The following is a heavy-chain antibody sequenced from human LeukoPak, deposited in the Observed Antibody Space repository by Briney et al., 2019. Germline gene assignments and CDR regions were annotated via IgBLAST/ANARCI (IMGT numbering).Heavy chain of an antibody. CDR2: IYHSGST. CDR1: GYSISSGYY. V-gene: IGHV4-38-2*02. Sequence: SXTLSLTCTVSGYSISSGYYWGWIRPPPGKGLEWIGSIYHSGSTYYNPSLKRRVAISVDTSKNQFSLNLSSVTAADTAVYYCARHFGYSYGAVPFDPWGQGTLVTVSS. CDR3: ARHFGYSYGAVPFDP. D-gene: IGHD5-18*01. J-gene: IGHJ5*02.